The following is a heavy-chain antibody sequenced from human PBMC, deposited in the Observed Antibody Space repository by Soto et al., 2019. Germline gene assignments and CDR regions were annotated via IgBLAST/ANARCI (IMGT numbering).Heavy chain of an antibody. D-gene: IGHD1-7*01. V-gene: IGHV1-18*01. CDR2: ISAYNGNT. J-gene: IGHJ6*02. CDR1: GYTFTSYG. Sequence: ALVKVSCKASGYTFTSYGISWVRQAPGQGLEWMGWISAYNGNTNYAQKLQGRVTMTTDTSTSTAYMELRSLRSDDTAVYYCARDEHNWNYKRRYYYYGMDVWGQGTTVTVSS. CDR3: ARDEHNWNYKRRYYYYGMDV.